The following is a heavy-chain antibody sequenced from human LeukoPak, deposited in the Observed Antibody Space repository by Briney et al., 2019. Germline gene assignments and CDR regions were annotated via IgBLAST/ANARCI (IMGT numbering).Heavy chain of an antibody. CDR2: ISGSGGST. CDR1: GFTFSSYS. D-gene: IGHD5-12*01. CDR3: ANGGYGDYFDY. J-gene: IGHJ4*02. Sequence: GGSLRLSCAASGFTFSSYSMSWVRQAPGKGLEWVSAISGSGGSTYYADSVKGRFTISRDNSKNTLYLQMNSLRAEDTAVYYCANGGYGDYFDYWGQGTLVTVSS. V-gene: IGHV3-23*01.